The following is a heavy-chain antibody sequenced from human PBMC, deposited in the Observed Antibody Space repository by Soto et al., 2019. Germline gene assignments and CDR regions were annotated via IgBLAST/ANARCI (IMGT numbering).Heavy chain of an antibody. J-gene: IGHJ4*02. V-gene: IGHV3-33*01. CDR2: LWYDGSNR. CDR1: GFTFSSYG. Sequence: HPGGSLRLSCAASGFTFSSYGMHWVRQAPGKGLEWVATLWYDGSNRHHSDSVKGRFTISRDNSKNTLDLHMNSLRAEDTAVYYCARETTVNYFDYWGQGALVTVSS. CDR3: ARETTVNYFDY. D-gene: IGHD4-17*01.